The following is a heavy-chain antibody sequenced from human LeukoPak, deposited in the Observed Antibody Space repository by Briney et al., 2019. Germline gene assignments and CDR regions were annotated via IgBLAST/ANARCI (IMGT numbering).Heavy chain of an antibody. J-gene: IGHJ6*02. Sequence: PGGSLRLSCAASGFTFSSYAMSWVRQAPGKGLEWVSAISGSGGSTYYADSVKGRFTISRDNSKNTLYLQMSSLRAEDTAVYYCANEQNQIIDGMDVWGQGTTVTVSS. V-gene: IGHV3-23*01. CDR3: ANEQNQIIDGMDV. CDR2: ISGSGGST. D-gene: IGHD1-14*01. CDR1: GFTFSSYA.